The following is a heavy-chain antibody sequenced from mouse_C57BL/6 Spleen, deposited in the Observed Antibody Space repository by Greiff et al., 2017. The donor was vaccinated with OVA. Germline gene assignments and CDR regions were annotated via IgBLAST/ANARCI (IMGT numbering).Heavy chain of an antibody. D-gene: IGHD1-1*01. J-gene: IGHJ3*01. CDR1: GFNIKDYY. CDR2: IDPEDGET. V-gene: IGHV14-2*01. CDR3: ASFYGSSYGAY. Sequence: VQLQQSGAELVKPGASVKLSCTASGFNIKDYYMHWVKQRTEQGLEWIGRIDPEDGETKYAPKFQGKATITADTSSTTAYLQLSSLTSEDTAVYYCASFYGSSYGAYWGQGTLVTVSA.